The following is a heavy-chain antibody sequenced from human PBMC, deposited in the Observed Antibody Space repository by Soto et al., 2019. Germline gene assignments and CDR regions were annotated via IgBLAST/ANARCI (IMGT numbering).Heavy chain of an antibody. CDR2: VDGSGGDT. Sequence: GGSLRLSCAASGFTFSSYAMGWLRQAPGTGPEWVAFVDGSGGDTSFADSVKGRFTISRDNSKNSLYLHMNSLRAEDTGSYYCAKEMVAAAYVETSPFDYWGQGTLVTVSS. CDR3: AKEMVAAAYVETSPFDY. V-gene: IGHV3-23*01. CDR1: GFTFSSYA. D-gene: IGHD2-15*01. J-gene: IGHJ4*02.